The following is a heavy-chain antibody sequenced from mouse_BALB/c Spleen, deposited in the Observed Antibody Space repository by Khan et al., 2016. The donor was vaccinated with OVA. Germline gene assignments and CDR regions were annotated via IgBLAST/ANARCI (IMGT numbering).Heavy chain of an antibody. V-gene: IGHV3-8*02. D-gene: IGHD1-3*01. CDR3: TRSTYKDAFAY. CDR2: MIYSGYT. Sequence: EVQLQESGPSLVQPSQTLSLTCSVTGDSITSGFWSWVRKFPGNKLEYMGYMIYSGYTYYNPSLKGRFSITRHTSKNQYYLQLNSVTTEDTVTYYDTRSTYKDAFAYWGQGALVTVSA. CDR1: GDSITSGF. J-gene: IGHJ3*01.